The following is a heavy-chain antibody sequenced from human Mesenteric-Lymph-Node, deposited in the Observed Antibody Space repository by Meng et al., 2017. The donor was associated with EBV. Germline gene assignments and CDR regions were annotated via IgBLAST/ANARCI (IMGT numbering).Heavy chain of an antibody. Sequence: EVQLVGSGGGLVQPGGSLRLSCAASGLTFSSHWMHWVRQGPGKGLVWVARINSGATTINYADSVQGRFTISRDNAKNTLYLQMNSRRAEDTAVYYCVRLRGWYFDLWGRGTLVTVSS. J-gene: IGHJ2*01. CDR1: GLTFSSHW. V-gene: IGHV3-74*01. D-gene: IGHD3-10*01. CDR3: VRLRGWYFDL. CDR2: INSGATTI.